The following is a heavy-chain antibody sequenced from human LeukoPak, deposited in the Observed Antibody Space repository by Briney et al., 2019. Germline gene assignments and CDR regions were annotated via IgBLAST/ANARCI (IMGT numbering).Heavy chain of an antibody. J-gene: IGHJ4*02. V-gene: IGHV3-15*01. CDR3: ISGGGTADY. CDR2: TKIKTDDGTP. D-gene: IGHD1-1*01. Sequence: GGSLRLSCAGSGFTFSSNPLSWVRQAPGKGREWVGLTKIKTDDGTPDYAARVKGIFTISRDDSKNTVYLEMNSLETEDTAVYYCISGGGTADYWGQGTLVSVSS. CDR1: GFTFSSNP.